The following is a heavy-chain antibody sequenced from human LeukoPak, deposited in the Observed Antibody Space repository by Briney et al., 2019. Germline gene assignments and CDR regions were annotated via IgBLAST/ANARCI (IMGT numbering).Heavy chain of an antibody. CDR2: IYYSGST. CDR1: GGSISSGGYY. J-gene: IGHJ3*02. V-gene: IGHV4-31*03. CDR3: AREGYGSGITAFGI. Sequence: SQTLSLTCTVSGGSISSGGYYWSWIRQHPGKGLEWIGYIYYSGSTYYNPSLKSRVTISVDTSKNQFSLKLSSVTAADTAVYYCAREGYGSGITAFGIWGQGTMVTVSS. D-gene: IGHD3-10*01.